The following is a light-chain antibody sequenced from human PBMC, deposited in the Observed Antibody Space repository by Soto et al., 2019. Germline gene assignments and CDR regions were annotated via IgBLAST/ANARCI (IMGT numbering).Light chain of an antibody. V-gene: IGLV1-40*01. J-gene: IGLJ3*02. CDR3: QPYDSSLSGSV. CDR1: SSNIGAGYD. CDR2: GDT. Sequence: QSVLTQPPSVSGAPGQRVTISCTGSSSNIGAGYDVQWYQQLPGTAPKLLIYGDTNRPSGVPDRFSGSNSGTSASLAITGLQAEVESDYYCQPYDSSLSGSVFGGGTKLTVL.